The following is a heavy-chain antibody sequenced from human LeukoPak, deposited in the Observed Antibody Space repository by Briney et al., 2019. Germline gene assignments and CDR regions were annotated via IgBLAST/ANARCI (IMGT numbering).Heavy chain of an antibody. CDR2: IIGSGGRI. V-gene: IGHV3-23*01. D-gene: IGHD5-12*01. CDR3: AKDSGYDGEFDY. CDR1: GFTFSSYA. J-gene: IGHJ4*02. Sequence: GGSLRLSCAASGFTFSSYAMSWVRQSPGKGLEWVSAIIGSGGRIYYAGSVKGRFTVSRDNSKNTLYLQMNSLRAEDTVIYYCAKDSGYDGEFDYWGQGTLVTVSS.